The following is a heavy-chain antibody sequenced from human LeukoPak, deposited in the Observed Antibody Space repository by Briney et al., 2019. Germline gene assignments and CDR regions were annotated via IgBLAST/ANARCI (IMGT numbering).Heavy chain of an antibody. Sequence: SETLSLTRTVSGGSISSYYWSWIRQPPGKGLEWIGYIYYSGSTDYNPSLKSRVTISVDTSKNQFSLKLSSVTAADTAVYYCARDAGYYDSSGYYWYYWGQGTLVTVSS. CDR1: GGSISSYY. J-gene: IGHJ4*02. V-gene: IGHV4-59*01. D-gene: IGHD3-22*01. CDR2: IYYSGST. CDR3: ARDAGYYDSSGYYWYY.